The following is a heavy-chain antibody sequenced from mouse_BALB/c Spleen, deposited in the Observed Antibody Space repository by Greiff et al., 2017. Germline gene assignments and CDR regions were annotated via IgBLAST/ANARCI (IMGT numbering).Heavy chain of an antibody. Sequence: QVQLQQSGAELVRPGTSVKVSCKASGYAFTNYLIEWVKQRPGQGLEWIGVFNPGSGGTNYNEKFKGTATLTAVKSSSTAYMQLSSLTSDVSAVYFGAKASTGYYDMDYWGQGTSVTVSS. CDR2: FNPGSGGT. CDR3: AKASTGYYDMDY. V-gene: IGHV1-54*03. J-gene: IGHJ4*01. D-gene: IGHD6-1*01. CDR1: GYAFTNYL.